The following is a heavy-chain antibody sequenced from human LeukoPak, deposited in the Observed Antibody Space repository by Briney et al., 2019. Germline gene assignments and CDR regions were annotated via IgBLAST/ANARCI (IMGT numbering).Heavy chain of an antibody. Sequence: GGSLRLSCAASGFIFSDHYMDWVRQAPGQGLEWVGRSRNKANNYTIEYAASVKGRFIISRDGSKNSLYLQMNSLKTEDTAVYYCARGRAEAGNDDYWGQGTLVTVSS. J-gene: IGHJ4*02. CDR1: GFIFSDHY. D-gene: IGHD6-19*01. CDR3: ARGRAEAGNDDY. V-gene: IGHV3-72*01. CDR2: SRNKANNYTI.